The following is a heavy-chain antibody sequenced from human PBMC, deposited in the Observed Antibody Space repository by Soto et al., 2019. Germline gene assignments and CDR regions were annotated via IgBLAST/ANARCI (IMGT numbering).Heavy chain of an antibody. V-gene: IGHV1-58*01. CDR1: GFTFTSSA. CDR3: AAESYYYDSSGYYGAFDI. J-gene: IGHJ3*02. Sequence: SVKVSCKASGFTFTSSAVQWVRQARGQRLEWIGWIVVGSGNTNYAQKFQERVTITRDMSTSTAYMELSSLRSEDTAVYYCAAESYYYDSSGYYGAFDIWGQGTMVSVSS. D-gene: IGHD3-22*01. CDR2: IVVGSGNT.